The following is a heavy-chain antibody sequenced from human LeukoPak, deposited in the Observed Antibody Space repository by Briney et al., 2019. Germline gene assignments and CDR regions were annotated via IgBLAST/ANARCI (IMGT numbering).Heavy chain of an antibody. V-gene: IGHV3-53*01. CDR2: IYSGGST. D-gene: IGHD3-10*01. J-gene: IGHJ4*02. CDR3: ARDYGSGSYPPGY. CDR1: GLTVSRNY. Sequence: GGSLRLSCAASGLTVSRNYMSWVRQAPGKGLESVSVIYSGGSTYYADSVRGRFTISRDNSKNTLYLQMNSLRAEDTAVYYCARDYGSGSYPPGYWGQGTLVTVSS.